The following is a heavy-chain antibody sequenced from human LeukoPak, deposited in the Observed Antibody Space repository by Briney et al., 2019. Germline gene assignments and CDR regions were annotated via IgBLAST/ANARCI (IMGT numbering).Heavy chain of an antibody. V-gene: IGHV4-4*07. D-gene: IGHD5-18*01. CDR1: GFTFSNAW. Sequence: GSLRLSCAASGFTFSNAWMSWVRQAPGKGLEWIGRINSSGSTNYNPSLKSRVTMSVDTSKNQFSLKLSSVTAADTAVYYCATDRGVYSYGQEVFWGQGALVTVSS. J-gene: IGHJ4*02. CDR3: ATDRGVYSYGQEVF. CDR2: INSSGST.